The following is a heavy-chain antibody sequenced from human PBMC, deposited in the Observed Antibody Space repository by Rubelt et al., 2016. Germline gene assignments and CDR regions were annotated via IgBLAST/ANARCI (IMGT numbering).Heavy chain of an antibody. D-gene: IGHD2-8*01. CDR2: IYSGGGS. J-gene: IGHJ5*02. V-gene: IGHV3-66*01. CDR1: GFTVSTNH. CDR3: ARVDPNGWFDP. Sequence: GGGLVQPGGSLRLSCAASGFTVSTNHMSWVRQAPGKGLECVSIIYSGGGSYYADSVKGRFTISRDNSKNTLNLQMNSLRAEDTAVYYCARVDPNGWFDPWGQGTLVTVSS.